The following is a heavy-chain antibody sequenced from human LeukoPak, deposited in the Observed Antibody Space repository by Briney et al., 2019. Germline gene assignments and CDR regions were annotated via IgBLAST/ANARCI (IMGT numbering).Heavy chain of an antibody. CDR3: ASPGYSSSWYYFDY. CDR2: INHSGST. Sequence: SETLSLTCAVYGGSFSGYYWSWTRQPPGKGLEWIGEINHSGSTNYNPSLKSRVTISVDTSKNQYSLKLSSVTAADTAVYYCASPGYSSSWYYFDYWGQGTLVTVSS. J-gene: IGHJ4*02. CDR1: GGSFSGYY. D-gene: IGHD6-13*01. V-gene: IGHV4-34*01.